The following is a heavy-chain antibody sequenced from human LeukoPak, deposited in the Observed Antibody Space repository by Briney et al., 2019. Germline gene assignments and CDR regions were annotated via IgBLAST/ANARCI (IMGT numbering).Heavy chain of an antibody. CDR3: ARGLMWGFDP. V-gene: IGHV3-66*01. CDR1: GFTVSSNY. D-gene: IGHD2-8*01. CDR2: IYSGGTT. Sequence: GGSLRLSCAASGFTVSSNYMSWVRQAPGKGLEWVSVIYSGGTTHYGDSVKGRFTISRDNSKNTLYLQMDSLRVEDTAVYYCARGLMWGFDPWGQGTLVTVSS. J-gene: IGHJ5*02.